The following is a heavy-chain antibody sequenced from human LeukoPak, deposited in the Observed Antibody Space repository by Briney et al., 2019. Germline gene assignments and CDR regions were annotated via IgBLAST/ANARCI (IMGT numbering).Heavy chain of an antibody. V-gene: IGHV4-31*03. CDR3: ARVIYCSSTSQLPCYYFDY. D-gene: IGHD2-2*01. J-gene: IGHJ4*02. Sequence: SETLSLTCTVSGGSISSGGYYWSWIRQHPGKGLEWIGYIYYSGSTYYNPSLKSRVTISVDTSKNQFSLKLSSVTAADTAVYYCARVIYCSSTSQLPCYYFDYWGQGTLVTVSS. CDR2: IYYSGST. CDR1: GGSISSGGYY.